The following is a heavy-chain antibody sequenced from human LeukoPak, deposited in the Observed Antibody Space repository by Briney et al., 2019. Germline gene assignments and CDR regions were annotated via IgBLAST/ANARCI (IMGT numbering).Heavy chain of an antibody. CDR3: TTYGSGRITNDY. CDR1: GFTFSSYW. J-gene: IGHJ4*02. D-gene: IGHD3-10*01. V-gene: IGHV3-74*01. Sequence: GGSLRLSCAASGFTFSSYWMHWVRQAPGKGLVWVSRINSDGSSTSYVDSVKGRFTISRDNSKNTLYLQMNSLKTEDTAVYYCTTYGSGRITNDYWGQGTLVTVSS. CDR2: INSDGSST.